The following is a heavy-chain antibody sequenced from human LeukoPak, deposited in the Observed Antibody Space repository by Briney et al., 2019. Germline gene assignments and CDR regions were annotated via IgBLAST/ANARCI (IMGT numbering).Heavy chain of an antibody. CDR3: ARGGDIVVVIPGNGMDV. D-gene: IGHD2-15*01. J-gene: IGHJ6*02. V-gene: IGHV1-8*01. CDR1: GYTFTSYD. Sequence: ASVKVSCKASGYTFTSYDINWVRQATGQGLEWMGWMNPNSGNTGYAQKFQGRVTMTRNTSISTAYMELSSLRSEDTAVYYCARGGDIVVVIPGNGMDVWGQGTTVTVSS. CDR2: MNPNSGNT.